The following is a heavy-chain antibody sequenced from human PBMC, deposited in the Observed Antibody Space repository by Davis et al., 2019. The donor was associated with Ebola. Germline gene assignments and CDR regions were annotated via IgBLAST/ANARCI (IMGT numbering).Heavy chain of an antibody. J-gene: IGHJ6*02. CDR2: ISSSSSTI. D-gene: IGHD3-10*01. Sequence: PGGSLRLSCAASGFTFSSYSMNWVRQAPGKGLEWVSYISSSSSTIYYADSVKGRFTISRDNAKNSLYLQMNSLRAEDTAVYYCARGGGRGIYYYYGMDVWGQGTTVTVSS. CDR3: ARGGGRGIYYYYGMDV. V-gene: IGHV3-48*04. CDR1: GFTFSSYS.